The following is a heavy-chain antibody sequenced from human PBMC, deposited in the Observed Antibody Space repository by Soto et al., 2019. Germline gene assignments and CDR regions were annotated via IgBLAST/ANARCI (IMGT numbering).Heavy chain of an antibody. Sequence: QVQLVQSGPEVKKTGTSVKVSCKASGGTFSSRAISWVRQAPGHGLEWMGGIIPVFGRVNYAEKFQDRFTITADESTGTVYMELGSLRSEDTARYYWANSRGGTFLRYHGMDIGGQGTTVSVSS. J-gene: IGHJ6*02. CDR2: IIPVFGRV. D-gene: IGHD3-16*01. CDR1: GGTFSSRA. V-gene: IGHV1-69*01. CDR3: ANSRGGTFLRYHGMDI.